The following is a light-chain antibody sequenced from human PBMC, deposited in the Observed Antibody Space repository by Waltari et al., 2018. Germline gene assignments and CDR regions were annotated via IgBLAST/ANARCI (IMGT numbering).Light chain of an antibody. CDR1: QSVLYSPNNKNY. CDR2: WAS. J-gene: IGKJ1*01. Sequence: DIVLTQSPDSLAVSLGERPTINCKSSQSVLYSPNNKNYLGWFQQKTGQPPKLLIYWASMRESGVPDRFSGSGSGTDFTLTISSLQAEDVAVYYCQQYHSVPRTFGQGTKVEI. CDR3: QQYHSVPRT. V-gene: IGKV4-1*01.